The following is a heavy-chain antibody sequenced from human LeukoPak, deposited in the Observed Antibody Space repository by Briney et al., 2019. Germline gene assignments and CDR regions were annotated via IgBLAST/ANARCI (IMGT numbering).Heavy chain of an antibody. Sequence: PSETLSLTCAVYGGSFSGYYWSWIRQPPGKGLEWIGSIYHSGSTYYNPSLKSRVTISVDTSKNQFSLKLSSVTAADTAVYYCARGDDYGDYNAFDIWGQGTMVTVSS. CDR1: GGSFSGYY. CDR2: IYHSGST. V-gene: IGHV4-34*01. D-gene: IGHD4-17*01. J-gene: IGHJ3*02. CDR3: ARGDDYGDYNAFDI.